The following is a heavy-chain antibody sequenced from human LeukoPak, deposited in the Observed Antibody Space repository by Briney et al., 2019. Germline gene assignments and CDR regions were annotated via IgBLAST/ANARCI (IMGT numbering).Heavy chain of an antibody. CDR1: GFTFSRSW. D-gene: IGHD3-3*02. J-gene: IGHJ5*02. Sequence: GGSLRLSCAASGFTFSRSWMSWVRQAPGKGLEWVGNISPDGSEKYYMNSVKGRFTISRDNARNSLYLQMDSLRDEDTAVYYCESDLARADWFDPWGQGTLVTVSS. V-gene: IGHV3-7*01. CDR2: ISPDGSEK. CDR3: ESDLARADWFDP.